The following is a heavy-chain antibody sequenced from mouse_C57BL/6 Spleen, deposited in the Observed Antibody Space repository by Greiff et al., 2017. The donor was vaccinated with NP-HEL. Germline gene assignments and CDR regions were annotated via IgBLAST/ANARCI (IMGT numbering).Heavy chain of an antibody. V-gene: IGHV1-81*01. CDR1: GYTFTSYG. J-gene: IGHJ2*01. CDR3: ARAEDYGSSYGYFDY. CDR2: IYPRSGNT. D-gene: IGHD1-1*01. Sequence: VQLQQSGAELARPGASVKLSCKASGYTFTSYGISWVKQRTGQGLEWIGEIYPRSGNTYYNEKFKGKATLTADKSSSTAYMALRSLTSEDSAVYFCARAEDYGSSYGYFDYWGQGTTLTVSS.